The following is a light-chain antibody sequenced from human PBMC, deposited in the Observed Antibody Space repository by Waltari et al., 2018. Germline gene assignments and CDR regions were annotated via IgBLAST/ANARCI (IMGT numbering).Light chain of an antibody. CDR2: GAS. CDR1: ENVKRNS. V-gene: IGKV3-20*01. J-gene: IGKJ2*01. Sequence: ETVMMQSPGTLSLSPGERATLSCRASENVKRNSLAWYQQKPGQAPRLLIYGASSRATGIPDRFSGSGSGIDFTLTISRVEPEDIAVYYCLQYGNSPGTFGQGSKLQIK. CDR3: LQYGNSPGT.